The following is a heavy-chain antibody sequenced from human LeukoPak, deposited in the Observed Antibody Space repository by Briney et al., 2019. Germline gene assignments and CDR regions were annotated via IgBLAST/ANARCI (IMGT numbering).Heavy chain of an antibody. V-gene: IGHV3-23*01. CDR1: GFPFSSFA. J-gene: IGHJ4*02. CDR3: AKNVSRKGGLTVHLN. D-gene: IGHD2-15*01. CDR2: ISGSGGSS. Sequence: GGSLRLSWAASGFPFSSFAMSWVRQDPGEGLELVSAISGSGGSSYYADSVKGPFPIPRDTSKNTLYLQMNSLRAEDTAVYYCAKNVSRKGGLTVHLNWSQGTLVTVSS.